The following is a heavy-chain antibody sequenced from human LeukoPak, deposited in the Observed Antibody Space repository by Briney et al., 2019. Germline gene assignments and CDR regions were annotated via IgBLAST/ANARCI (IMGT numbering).Heavy chain of an antibody. CDR1: GGSISSYY. J-gene: IGHJ4*02. D-gene: IGHD4-11*01. CDR3: AVDYSKTRLGY. Sequence: SETLSLTCTVSGGSISSYYWSWIRQPAGKGLEWIGRIYTSGSTNYNPSFKSRVTMSVDTSKNQFSLKLSSVTAADTAVYYCAVDYSKTRLGYWGQGTLVTVSS. V-gene: IGHV4-4*07. CDR2: IYTSGST.